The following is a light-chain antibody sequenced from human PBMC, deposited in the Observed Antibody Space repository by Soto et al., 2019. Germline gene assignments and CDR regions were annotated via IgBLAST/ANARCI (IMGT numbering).Light chain of an antibody. CDR3: QTCGSGSVV. CDR1: SSHSNYA. Sequence: QLVLTQSPSASAALGASVKLTCTRSSSHSNYAIAWHRQQSDKGPPHLMTLNVDGSHSEGVLIPDRFSGSSTAAERYLTVFSLQSEDEADYYCQTCGSGSVVFGGGTKLTVL. V-gene: IGLV4-69*01. CDR2: LNVDGSH. J-gene: IGLJ2*01.